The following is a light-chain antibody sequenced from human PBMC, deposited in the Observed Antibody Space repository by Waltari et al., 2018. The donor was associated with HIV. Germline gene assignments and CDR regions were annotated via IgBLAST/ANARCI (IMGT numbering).Light chain of an antibody. CDR1: QSVSSY. CDR2: DAS. CDR3: QQRNNWPPSVT. J-gene: IGKJ4*01. V-gene: IGKV3-11*01. Sequence: EIVLTQSPGTLSLSPGEGATLPCRASQSVSSYVAWYQHKPGQAPRLLIYDASKRATGIPARFSGSGSGTYFTLTISSLEPEDFAVYYCQQRNNWPPSVTFGGGTRVEI.